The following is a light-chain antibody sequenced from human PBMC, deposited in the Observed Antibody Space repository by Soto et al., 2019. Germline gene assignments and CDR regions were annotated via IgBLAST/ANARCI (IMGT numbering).Light chain of an antibody. CDR1: QSISSS. CDR2: KAS. V-gene: IGKV1-5*03. J-gene: IGKJ1*01. CDR3: QQYNSYRA. Sequence: DIQMTQSPSTLSASVGDRVTITCRASQSISSSLAWHKQKPGKAPKLLISKASSLESGVPSRFSGSGSGTEFTLTISSLQPDDFATYDCQQYNSYRAFGQGTKVDIK.